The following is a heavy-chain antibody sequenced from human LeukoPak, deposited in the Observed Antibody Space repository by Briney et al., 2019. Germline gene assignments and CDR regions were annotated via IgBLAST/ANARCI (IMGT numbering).Heavy chain of an antibody. CDR2: IYYSGLT. D-gene: IGHD4-17*01. V-gene: IGHV4-39*02. J-gene: IGHJ4*02. CDR3: ASGTFDDYGDYDRGDFFDH. CDR1: GGSISSSSSY. Sequence: SETLSLTCTVSGGSISSSSSYWGWVRQPPGKGPEWIASIYYSGLTYDNLSLKSRVSISVDPSKNHFSLKVSSVTAADTAVYYCASGTFDDYGDYDRGDFFDHWGQGTLVTVSS.